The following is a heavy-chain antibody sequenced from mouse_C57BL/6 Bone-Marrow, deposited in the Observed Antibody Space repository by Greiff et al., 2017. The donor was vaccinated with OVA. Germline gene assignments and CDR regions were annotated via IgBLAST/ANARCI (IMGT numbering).Heavy chain of an antibody. V-gene: IGHV1-64*01. Sequence: QVQLQQPGAELVKPGASVKLSCKASGYTFTSYWMHWVKQRPGQGLEWIEMIHPNSGSTNYNEKFKSKATLTVDKSSSTDYMQLSSLTSEDSAVYYCAKYYYGSSYAMDYWGQGTSVTVSS. CDR2: IHPNSGST. D-gene: IGHD1-1*01. CDR3: AKYYYGSSYAMDY. J-gene: IGHJ4*01. CDR1: GYTFTSYW.